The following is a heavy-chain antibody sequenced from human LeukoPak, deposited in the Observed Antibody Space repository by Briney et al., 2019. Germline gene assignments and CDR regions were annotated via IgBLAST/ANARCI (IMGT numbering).Heavy chain of an antibody. Sequence: GGSLRLSCAASGFSFSGYGMHWVRQAPGKGLEWVAFIHYDGARSYYADSVKGRFTISRDNSRNTLYLQMNSLRPEDTAVYYCTRLRGEKASGDYWGQGTLVTVSS. D-gene: IGHD2-21*02. J-gene: IGHJ4*02. CDR3: TRLRGEKASGDY. CDR1: GFSFSGYG. V-gene: IGHV3-30*02. CDR2: IHYDGARS.